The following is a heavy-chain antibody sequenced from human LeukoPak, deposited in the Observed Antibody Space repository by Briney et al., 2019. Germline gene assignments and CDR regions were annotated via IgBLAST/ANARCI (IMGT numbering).Heavy chain of an antibody. V-gene: IGHV3-23*01. CDR3: GKTTGGYSSGQKPAWPVDY. D-gene: IGHD5-18*01. J-gene: IGHJ4*02. CDR1: GFTFGSHA. CDR2: IFGSGGSP. Sequence: GGSLRLSCEASGFTFGSHAMYWVRQAPGKGLEWVAGIFGSGGSPHYADPVKGRFTSSRDNSRNTVYLQINSLRAEDTAVYYCGKTTGGYSSGQKPAWPVDYWGQGTLVTVYS.